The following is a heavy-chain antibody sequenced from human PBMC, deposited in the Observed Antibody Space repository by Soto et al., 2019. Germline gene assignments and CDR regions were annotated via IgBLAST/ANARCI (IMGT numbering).Heavy chain of an antibody. Sequence: QITLKESGPTLVKPTQTLTRTCTFSGFSLTTDRVGVGWIRQPPGEALEWLTVIYWDDSKTYRPSLESRLTITKDTSKIQVALTMTIMDSLDTATYYCAHAYALRSLYWGQGTLVTVSS. CDR3: AHAYALRSLY. V-gene: IGHV2-5*02. CDR1: GFSLTTDRVG. D-gene: IGHD3-16*01. J-gene: IGHJ4*02. CDR2: IYWDDSK.